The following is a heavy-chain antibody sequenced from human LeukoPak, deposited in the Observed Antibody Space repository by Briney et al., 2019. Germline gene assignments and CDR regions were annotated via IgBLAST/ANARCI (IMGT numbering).Heavy chain of an antibody. V-gene: IGHV4-61*01. CDR1: GGSISSSSYY. Sequence: SETLSLTCTVSGGSISSSSYYWGWIRQPPGKGLEWIGYIYYSGSTNYNPSLKSRVTISVDTSKNQFSLKLSSVTAADTAVYYCARDNWNYGSSMDVWGQGTTVTVSS. CDR2: IYYSGST. D-gene: IGHD1-7*01. CDR3: ARDNWNYGSSMDV. J-gene: IGHJ6*02.